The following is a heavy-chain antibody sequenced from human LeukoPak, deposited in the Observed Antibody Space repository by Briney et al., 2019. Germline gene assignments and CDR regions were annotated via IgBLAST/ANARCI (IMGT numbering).Heavy chain of an antibody. CDR1: GFTSSSYA. CDR3: ATSPSWDPAAAGMRFDY. V-gene: IGHV3-23*01. Sequence: PGGSLRLSCAASGFTSSSYAMSWVRQAPGKGLEWVSVISITGKTTYYADSVKGRFTISRDNSKNTLYLQMSSLSAEDTAEYYCATSPSWDPAAAGMRFDYWGQGTLVTVSS. J-gene: IGHJ4*02. CDR2: ISITGKTT. D-gene: IGHD6-13*01.